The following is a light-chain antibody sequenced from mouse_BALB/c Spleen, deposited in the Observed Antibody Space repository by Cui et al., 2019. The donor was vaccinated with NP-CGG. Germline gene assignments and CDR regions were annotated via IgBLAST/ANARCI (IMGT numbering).Light chain of an antibody. CDR3: ALWYSNHWV. Sequence: QAVPTPESAITTSPGETVTLTCRSSTGAVTTSNYANWVQEKPDHLFTGLIGGTNNRAPGVPARFSGSLIGDKAALTITGTQTEDEAIYFCALWYSNHWVFGGGTKLTVL. V-gene: IGLV1*01. J-gene: IGLJ1*01. CDR1: TGAVTTSNY. CDR2: GTN.